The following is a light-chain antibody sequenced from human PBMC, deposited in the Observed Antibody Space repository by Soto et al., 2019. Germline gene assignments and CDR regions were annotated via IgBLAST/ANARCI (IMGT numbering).Light chain of an antibody. V-gene: IGKV3-20*01. J-gene: IGKJ4*01. Sequence: ELVLTQSPGTPSLSPGERATLSCSGSQSVSSSYLAWYQQKPGQAPRLLIYGASSRATGIPDRFSGSRTGTDFTLTISRLEAEDFAVYCCQQYGSSPDTFGGGTKVDIK. CDR3: QQYGSSPDT. CDR1: QSVSSSY. CDR2: GAS.